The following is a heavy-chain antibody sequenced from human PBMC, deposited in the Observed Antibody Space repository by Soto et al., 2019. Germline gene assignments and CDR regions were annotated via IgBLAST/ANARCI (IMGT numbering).Heavy chain of an antibody. CDR2: ISYDGINQ. CDR1: GFIFSTYG. Sequence: QVHLVESGGGVVQPGRSLRLSCAASGFIFSTYGIYWVRQAPGKGLEWVAAISYDGINQYYADTVKGRFTISRDNSKNTLYLEMNSLRADDTAVYFCAKDRGGGAASPRGGMDVWGQGTKVIVSS. CDR3: AKDRGGGAASPRGGMDV. J-gene: IGHJ6*02. D-gene: IGHD6-6*01. V-gene: IGHV3-30*18.